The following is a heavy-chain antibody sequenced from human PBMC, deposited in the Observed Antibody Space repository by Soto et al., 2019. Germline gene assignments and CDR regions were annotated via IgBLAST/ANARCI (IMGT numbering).Heavy chain of an antibody. Sequence: GGSLRLSCAASGFTFSSYAMSWVRQAPGKGLEWVSAISGSGGSTYYADSVKGRFTISRDNSKNTLYLQMNSLRAEDTAVYYCANGGAVAGDAFDIWGQGTMVTVSS. V-gene: IGHV3-23*01. D-gene: IGHD6-19*01. CDR3: ANGGAVAGDAFDI. CDR1: GFTFSSYA. J-gene: IGHJ3*02. CDR2: ISGSGGST.